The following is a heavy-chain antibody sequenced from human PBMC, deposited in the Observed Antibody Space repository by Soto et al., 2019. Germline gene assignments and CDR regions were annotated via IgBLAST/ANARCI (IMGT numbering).Heavy chain of an antibody. CDR1: GFTFSSYS. CDR2: ISSSSSYI. D-gene: IGHD2-21*02. Sequence: EVQLVESGGGLVKPGGSLRLSCAASGFTFSSYSMNWVRQAPGKGLEWVSSISSSSSYIYYADSVKGRFTISRDNAKNSLYLQMNSLRAEDTAVYYCARDSGDSTVIYYYYYMDVWGKGTTVTVSS. CDR3: ARDSGDSTVIYYYYYMDV. V-gene: IGHV3-21*01. J-gene: IGHJ6*03.